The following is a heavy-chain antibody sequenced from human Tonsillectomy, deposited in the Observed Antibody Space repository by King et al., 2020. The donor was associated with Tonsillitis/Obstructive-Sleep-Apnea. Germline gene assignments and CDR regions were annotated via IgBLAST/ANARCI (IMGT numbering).Heavy chain of an antibody. CDR3: AKSDGSGCATPHDY. CDR2: ISRSGGRI. D-gene: IGHD6-19*01. V-gene: IGHV3-23*04. J-gene: IGHJ4*02. CDR1: GFTFTRYA. Sequence: VQLVESGGGLVQPGGSLRLSCAASGFTFTRYAMSWVRQAPGKGLEWVSTISRSGGRIYYAGSVKGRFTISRDNSKNTLYLQMKSLRTQDTAVYYCAKSDGSGCATPHDYWGQGTLVTVSS.